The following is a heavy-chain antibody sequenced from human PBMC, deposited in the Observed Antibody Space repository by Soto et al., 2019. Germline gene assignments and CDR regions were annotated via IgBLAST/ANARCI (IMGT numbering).Heavy chain of an antibody. D-gene: IGHD3-10*01. CDR1: GGSISSSNW. Sequence: QVQLQESGPGLVKPSGTLSLTCAVSGGSISSSNWWSWVRQPPGKGLEWIGEIYHSGSTNYNPSLKSRVTISVDKSKNQFSLKLSSVTAAVTAVYYSAREKSGSYQPHAFDIWGQGTMVTVSS. CDR2: IYHSGST. CDR3: AREKSGSYQPHAFDI. V-gene: IGHV4-4*02. J-gene: IGHJ3*02.